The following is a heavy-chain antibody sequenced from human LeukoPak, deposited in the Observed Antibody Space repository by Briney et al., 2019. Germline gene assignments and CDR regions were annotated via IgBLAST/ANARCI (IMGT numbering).Heavy chain of an antibody. CDR1: GVSISSYY. J-gene: IGHJ5*02. D-gene: IGHD3-10*01. CDR2: IYYSGST. Sequence: SETLSLTCTVSGVSISSYYWSWIRQPPGKGLEWIGYIYYSGSTNYNPSLKSRVTISVDTSKNQFSLKLSSVTAADTAVYYCARSLYYYGSGSYDWFDPWGQGTLVTVSS. CDR3: ARSLYYYGSGSYDWFDP. V-gene: IGHV4-59*01.